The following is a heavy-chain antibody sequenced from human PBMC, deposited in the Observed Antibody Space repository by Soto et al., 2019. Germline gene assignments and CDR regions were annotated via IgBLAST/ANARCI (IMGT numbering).Heavy chain of an antibody. D-gene: IGHD6-19*01. Sequence: QVQLVESGGGVVQPGRSLRLSCAAFGFTFSNYGMHWVRQAPGKGLEWVAVISYDGSHKYYADSVKGRFTISRDNSKNTLSLQMNRLRTEDTAVYYCAKDWNEQGLVTAEGVEIWGQGTMVTVSS. CDR3: AKDWNEQGLVTAEGVEI. V-gene: IGHV3-30*18. J-gene: IGHJ3*02. CDR2: ISYDGSHK. CDR1: GFTFSNYG.